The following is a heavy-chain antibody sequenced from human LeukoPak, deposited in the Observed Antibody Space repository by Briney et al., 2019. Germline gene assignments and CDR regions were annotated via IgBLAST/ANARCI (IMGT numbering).Heavy chain of an antibody. CDR1: GYTFTSYY. Sequence: ASVKVSCKASGYTFTSYYMHWVRQAPGQGLEWMGWSNPNNGGTNCAQKFQGRVTMTLDTSISTAYMELSRLRSDDTAIYYCARVDGDEWYYFDYWGQGTLVTVSS. CDR3: ARVDGDEWYYFDY. V-gene: IGHV1-2*02. D-gene: IGHD2-21*01. J-gene: IGHJ4*02. CDR2: SNPNNGGT.